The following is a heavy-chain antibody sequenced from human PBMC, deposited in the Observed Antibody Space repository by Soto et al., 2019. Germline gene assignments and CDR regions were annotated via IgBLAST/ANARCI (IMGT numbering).Heavy chain of an antibody. D-gene: IGHD7-27*01. CDR2: ISVSGAST. CDR3: ARDKGKNWDLDY. V-gene: IGHV3-23*01. J-gene: IGHJ4*02. Sequence: LRLSCAASGFTFRSCAMGWVRQAPGKGLEWVSDISVSGASTYYADSVKGRFTISRDNSKSTLYLQMNSLRAEDTAVYYCARDKGKNWDLDYWGQGTLVTVSS. CDR1: GFTFRSCA.